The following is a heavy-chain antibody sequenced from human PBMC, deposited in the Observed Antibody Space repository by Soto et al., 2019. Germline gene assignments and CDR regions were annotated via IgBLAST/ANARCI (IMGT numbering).Heavy chain of an antibody. Sequence: QVQLQESGPGLLKPTQTLSLTCTVSGDSVYSRPHSWTWIRQLPDKGLEYIGYIFYSGTTHYNPSLKDRVTISLDTSKNQFYLSLTSVTAADTAVYYCAGPTSYFEYWGQGTLVNVSS. CDR2: IFYSGTT. J-gene: IGHJ4*02. CDR3: AGPTSYFEY. V-gene: IGHV4-31*03. CDR1: GDSVYSRPHS.